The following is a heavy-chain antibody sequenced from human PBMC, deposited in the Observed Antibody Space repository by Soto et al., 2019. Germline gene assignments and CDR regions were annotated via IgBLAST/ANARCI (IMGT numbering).Heavy chain of an antibody. CDR3: ARDLWGYCGTDCYPLDV. CDR2: MYNTGST. D-gene: IGHD2-21*02. V-gene: IGHV4-59*01. Sequence: PSETLSLTCTVSGGSISRYYWSWIRQPPGEGLEWIGYMYNTGSTVYNPPFKSRVTISVDTSKNQFSLKLNSVTAADTAVYYCARDLWGYCGTDCYPLDVWGQGTTVT. J-gene: IGHJ6*02. CDR1: GGSISRYY.